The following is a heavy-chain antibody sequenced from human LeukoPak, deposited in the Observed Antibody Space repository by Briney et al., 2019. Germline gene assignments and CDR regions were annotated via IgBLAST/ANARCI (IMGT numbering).Heavy chain of an antibody. CDR1: GLSFSSYD. J-gene: IGHJ2*01. D-gene: IGHD4-17*01. Sequence: GGSLRLSCAASGLSFSSYDMHWVRQATGKGLEWVSAMGTKGDTYYSDSVRGRFTISRENGKNSLYLQMNSLRAGDTAVYYCAREMSDTVTWGWYFDLWGRGTLVTVSS. V-gene: IGHV3-13*01. CDR3: AREMSDTVTWGWYFDL. CDR2: MGTKGDT.